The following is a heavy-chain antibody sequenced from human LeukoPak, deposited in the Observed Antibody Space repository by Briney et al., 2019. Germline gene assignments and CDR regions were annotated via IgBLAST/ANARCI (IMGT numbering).Heavy chain of an antibody. J-gene: IGHJ5*02. V-gene: IGHV1-2*04. CDR2: INPNSGGT. Sequence: GASVKVSCLASGYTFTGYYMHWVRQPAGQGVEWMGWINPNSGGTNYAQKFQGWVTMTMDTSISTAYMELSRLRSDDTAVYYCARERSFGSSWYIGWFDPWGQGTLVTVSS. CDR3: ARERSFGSSWYIGWFDP. CDR1: GYTFTGYY. D-gene: IGHD6-13*01.